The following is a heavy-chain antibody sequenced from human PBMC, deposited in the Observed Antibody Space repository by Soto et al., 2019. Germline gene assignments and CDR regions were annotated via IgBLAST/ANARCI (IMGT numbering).Heavy chain of an antibody. Sequence: QITLKESGPTLVKPTQTLTLTCTFSGFSLSTSGVGVGWIRQPPGKALEWIALIYWDDDKRYSPSLKSRPTITKGTSKXXVXLXXTTLDPVDTATYYCAHSRTFLDRYCRGGSCYRFDLWGQGTLVTVSS. CDR1: GFSLSTSGVG. CDR2: IYWDDDK. J-gene: IGHJ5*02. D-gene: IGHD2-15*01. CDR3: AHSRTFLDRYCRGGSCYRFDL. V-gene: IGHV2-5*02.